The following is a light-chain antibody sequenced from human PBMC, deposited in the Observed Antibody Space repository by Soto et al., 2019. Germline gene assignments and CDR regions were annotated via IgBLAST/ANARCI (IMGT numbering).Light chain of an antibody. J-gene: IGKJ5*01. CDR3: QQLNTLIT. CDR2: AAS. CDR1: QSISIY. V-gene: IGKV1-5*01. Sequence: IQMTHAPSTLSAAVLDRVTITFLASQSISIYLSWYQQKPGKAPKLLIYAASTLQSGVPSRFSGSGSGTDFTLTISSLQPEDFATYYCQQLNTLITFGQGTRLE.